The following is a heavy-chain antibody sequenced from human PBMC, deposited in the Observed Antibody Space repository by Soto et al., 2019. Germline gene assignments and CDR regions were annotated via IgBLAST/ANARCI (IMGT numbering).Heavy chain of an antibody. CDR2: IYHSGST. Sequence: SETLSLICAAFGGSISIGGYSGSWNRKPPGKGLEWIGYIYHSGSTYYNPSLKSRVTISVDRSKNQFSLKLSSVTAADTAVYYCARGMTTVTTIDYWGQGTLVTVSS. CDR3: ARGMTTVTTIDY. J-gene: IGHJ4*02. D-gene: IGHD4-4*01. V-gene: IGHV4-30-2*01. CDR1: GGSISIGGYS.